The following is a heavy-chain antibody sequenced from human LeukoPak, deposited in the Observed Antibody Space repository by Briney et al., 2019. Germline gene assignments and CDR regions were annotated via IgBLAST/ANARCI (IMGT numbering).Heavy chain of an antibody. Sequence: GASVKVSCKASGYTFTGYYMHWVRQAPGQGLEWMGGIIPIFGTANYAQKFQGRVTITADESTSTAYMELSSLRSEDTAVYYCAGSGYCSGGSCFAWFDYWGQGTLVTVSS. CDR2: IIPIFGTA. J-gene: IGHJ4*02. D-gene: IGHD2-15*01. V-gene: IGHV1-69*13. CDR3: AGSGYCSGGSCFAWFDY. CDR1: GYTFTGYY.